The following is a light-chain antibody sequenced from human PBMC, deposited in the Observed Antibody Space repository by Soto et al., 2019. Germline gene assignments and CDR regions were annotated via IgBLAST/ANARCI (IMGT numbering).Light chain of an antibody. CDR3: QQYSTPPLYT. V-gene: IGKV3-20*01. Sequence: EIVLTQSPGTLSLSPGERGTLSCRASQSGSNNYLAWYQQKRGQPPRLLIHGASRRATGIPYRFSGSGYGTDFTLTISVLEPEHLAVYYCQQYSTPPLYTFGKGTQVEIK. CDR2: GAS. J-gene: IGKJ2*01. CDR1: QSGSNNY.